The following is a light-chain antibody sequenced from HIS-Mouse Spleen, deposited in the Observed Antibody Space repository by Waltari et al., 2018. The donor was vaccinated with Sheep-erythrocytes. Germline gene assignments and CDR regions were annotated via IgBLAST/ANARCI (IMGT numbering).Light chain of an antibody. CDR3: SSYAGSNNWV. V-gene: IGLV2-8*01. J-gene: IGLJ3*02. CDR1: SSHVGGSNY. Sequence: QSALTQPPSASGSPGQSVTISCTGTSSHVGGSNYFPGYQQHPGKAPKLMIYEVSKRPSGVPDRFSGSKSGNTASLTVSGLQAEDEADYYCSSYAGSNNWVFGGGTKLTVL. CDR2: EVS.